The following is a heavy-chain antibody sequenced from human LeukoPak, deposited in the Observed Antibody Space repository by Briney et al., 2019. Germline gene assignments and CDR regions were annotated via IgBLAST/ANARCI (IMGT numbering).Heavy chain of an antibody. J-gene: IGHJ4*02. CDR2: IRFDDSNK. CDR1: GFTFSRYG. CDR3: AKDAISGRPGRSHYDY. Sequence: PGGSLRLSCAASGFTFSRYGMHWVRQAPGKGLEWVAFIRFDDSNKYYADSVKGRLTISRDNSKNILYLQMNSLRTEDTAVYFCAKDAISGRPGRSHYDYWGRGTLVTVSS. D-gene: IGHD6-6*01. V-gene: IGHV3-30*02.